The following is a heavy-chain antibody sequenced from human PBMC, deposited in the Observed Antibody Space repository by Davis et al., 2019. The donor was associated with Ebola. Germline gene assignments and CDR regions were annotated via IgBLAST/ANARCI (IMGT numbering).Heavy chain of an antibody. CDR3: AKGGSGWPSDYSYGMGV. CDR2: ISSSSNYI. D-gene: IGHD6-19*01. CDR1: GFTFSSNS. J-gene: IGHJ6*04. Sequence: GGSLRLSCAASGFTFSSNSMNWVRQAPGKGLEWVSFISSSSNYIYYADSVKGRFTVSRDNAKNSLYLQMNSLRVEDTAVYYCAKGGSGWPSDYSYGMGVWGKGTTVTVSS. V-gene: IGHV3-21*04.